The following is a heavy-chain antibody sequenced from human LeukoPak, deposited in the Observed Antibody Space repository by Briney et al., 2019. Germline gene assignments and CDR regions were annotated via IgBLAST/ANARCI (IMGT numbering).Heavy chain of an antibody. CDR2: ISSSGSTI. J-gene: IGHJ4*02. Sequence: KAGGSLRLSCAASGFTFSDYYMSWIRQAPGKGLEWVSYISSSGSTIYYADSVKGRFTISRDNSKNTLYLQMNSLRAEDTAVYYCAKDGNGRGSYYYFDYWGQGTLVTVSS. D-gene: IGHD3-10*01. V-gene: IGHV3-11*01. CDR1: GFTFSDYY. CDR3: AKDGNGRGSYYYFDY.